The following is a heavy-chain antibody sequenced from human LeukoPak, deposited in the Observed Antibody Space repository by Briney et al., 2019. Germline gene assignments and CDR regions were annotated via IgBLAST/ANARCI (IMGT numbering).Heavy chain of an antibody. CDR3: TTDETPPS. D-gene: IGHD2-15*01. V-gene: IGHV3-15*04. CDR2: IGSKPYGGTT. Sequence: GGSLRLSCSTSGFTFRDYTMSWFRQAPGKGLEWIGFIGSKPYGGTTDYTAPVKGRFTISRDDSKNTLYLQMNSLKTEDTAVYYCTTDETPPSWGQGTLVTVSS. J-gene: IGHJ4*02. CDR1: GFTFRDYT.